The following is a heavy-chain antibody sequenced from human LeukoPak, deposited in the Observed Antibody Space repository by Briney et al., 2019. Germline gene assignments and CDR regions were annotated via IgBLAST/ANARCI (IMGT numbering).Heavy chain of an antibody. CDR3: ASHSSGLYYFDY. J-gene: IGHJ4*02. D-gene: IGHD6-19*01. Sequence: PGRSLRLSCAASGFTFSSYGMHWVRQAPGKGLEWVAVISYDGSNKYCADSVKGRFTISRDNSKNTLYLQMNSLRAEDTAVYYCASHSSGLYYFDYWGQGTLVTVSS. CDR1: GFTFSSYG. CDR2: ISYDGSNK. V-gene: IGHV3-30*03.